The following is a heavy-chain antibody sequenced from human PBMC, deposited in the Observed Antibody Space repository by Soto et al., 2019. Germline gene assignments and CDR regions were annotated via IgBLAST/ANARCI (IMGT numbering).Heavy chain of an antibody. CDR3: AKGGRQWLVTSDFNY. Sequence: GGSLRLSCAASGFTFSDYAMHWVRQAPGKGLEWVAVVSHDGRNTHYADSVKGRFTNSRDSSKNTVSLEMTSLRAEDKAVFYFAKGGRQWLVTSDFNYWGQGALVTVAS. CDR1: GFTFSDYA. V-gene: IGHV3-30*18. J-gene: IGHJ4*02. D-gene: IGHD6-19*01. CDR2: VSHDGRNT.